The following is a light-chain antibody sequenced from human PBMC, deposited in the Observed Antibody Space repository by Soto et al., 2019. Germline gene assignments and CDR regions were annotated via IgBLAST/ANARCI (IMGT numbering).Light chain of an antibody. CDR1: SSDVGGYNY. CDR2: DVS. V-gene: IGLV2-14*01. Sequence: QSALTQPASVSVSPGQSITISCTGTSSDVGGYNYVSWYQQHPGKAPKLMIYDVSNRPSGVSNRFSGSKSGNTASLTISGLQAEDEADYYCSSYTSSSTVVFGGGTKVTVI. CDR3: SSYTSSSTVV. J-gene: IGLJ2*01.